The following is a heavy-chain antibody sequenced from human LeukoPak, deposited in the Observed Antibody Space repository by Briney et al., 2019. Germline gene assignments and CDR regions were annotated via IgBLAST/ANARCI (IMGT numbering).Heavy chain of an antibody. J-gene: IGHJ4*02. V-gene: IGHV4-30-4*01. CDR2: IYYSGST. CDR1: GGSISSGDYY. CDR3: ARARGIVVVPADFDY. D-gene: IGHD2-2*01. Sequence: SQTLSLTCTVSGGSISSGDYYWSWIRQPPGKGLEWIGYIYYSGSTYYNPSLKSRVTISVDTSKNQFSLKLSSVTAADTAVYYCARARGIVVVPADFDYWGQGTLVTVSS.